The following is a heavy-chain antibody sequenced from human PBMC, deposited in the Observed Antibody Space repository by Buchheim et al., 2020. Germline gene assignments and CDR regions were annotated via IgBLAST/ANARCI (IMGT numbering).Heavy chain of an antibody. V-gene: IGHV3-23*01. CDR2: ITLSGGNM. CDR1: GFTFSTYA. J-gene: IGHJ4*02. D-gene: IGHD3-9*01. CDR3: AKYLFTASPYFDY. Sequence: EVQLLESGGGLVQPGGSLRLSCAASGFTFSTYAMTWVRQAPGKGLEWVSSITLSGGNMYYADSAKGRFTISRDNSKYTLYLQMNSLRAEDTAIYYCAKYLFTASPYFDYWGQGTL.